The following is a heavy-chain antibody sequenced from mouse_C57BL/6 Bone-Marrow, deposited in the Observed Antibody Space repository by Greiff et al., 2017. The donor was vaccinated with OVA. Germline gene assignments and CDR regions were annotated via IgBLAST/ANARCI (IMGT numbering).Heavy chain of an antibody. J-gene: IGHJ1*03. CDR3: ARPYSNYGYWYFDV. CDR2: ISSGGSYT. V-gene: IGHV5-6*01. D-gene: IGHD2-5*01. CDR1: GFTFSSYG. Sequence: EVQRVESGGDLVKPGGSLKLSCAASGFTFSSYGMSWVRQTPDKRLEWVATISSGGSYTYYPDSVKGRFTISRDNAKNTLYLQMSSLKSEDTAMYYCARPYSNYGYWYFDVWGTGTTVTVSS.